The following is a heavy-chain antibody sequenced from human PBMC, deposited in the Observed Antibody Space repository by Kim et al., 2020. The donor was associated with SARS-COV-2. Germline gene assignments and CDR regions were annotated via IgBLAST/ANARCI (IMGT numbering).Heavy chain of an antibody. CDR2: INHSGST. CDR3: ARGTRQRLCRHYYYYMDD. Sequence: SETLSLTCAVYGGSFSGYYWSWIRQPPGKGLEWIGEINHSGSTNYNPSLKSRVTISVDTSKNQFSLKLSSVTAADTAVYYCARGTRQRLCRHYYYYMDDWGKGTTVTVSS. D-gene: IGHD6-25*01. CDR1: GGSFSGYY. V-gene: IGHV4-34*01. J-gene: IGHJ6*03.